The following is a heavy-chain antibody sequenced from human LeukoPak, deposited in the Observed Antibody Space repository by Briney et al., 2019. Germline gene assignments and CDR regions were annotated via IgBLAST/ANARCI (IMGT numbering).Heavy chain of an antibody. D-gene: IGHD3-22*01. V-gene: IGHV4-39*01. CDR2: IYYSGST. J-gene: IGHJ2*01. Sequence: PSETLSLTCAVYGGSFSGYYWGWIRQPPGKGLEWIGSIYYSGSTYYNPSLKSRVTISVDTSKNQFSLRLSSVTAADTAVYYCATPYYYDSSGYYYSFDLWGRGTLVTVSS. CDR1: GGSFSGYY. CDR3: ATPYYYDSSGYYYSFDL.